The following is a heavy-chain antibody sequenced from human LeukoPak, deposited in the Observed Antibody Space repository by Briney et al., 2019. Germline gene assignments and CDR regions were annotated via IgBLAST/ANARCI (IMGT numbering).Heavy chain of an antibody. CDR2: ISSSSSII. D-gene: IGHD5-24*01. Sequence: GGSLRLSCAASGFTFSSYSMNWVRQAPGKGLEWVSYISSSSSIIYSAASVKGRFTISRDNAKNSLYLQMNSLRDEDTAVYYCARKLSVRRAIIPFDYWGQGTLVTVSS. J-gene: IGHJ4*02. V-gene: IGHV3-48*02. CDR1: GFTFSSYS. CDR3: ARKLSVRRAIIPFDY.